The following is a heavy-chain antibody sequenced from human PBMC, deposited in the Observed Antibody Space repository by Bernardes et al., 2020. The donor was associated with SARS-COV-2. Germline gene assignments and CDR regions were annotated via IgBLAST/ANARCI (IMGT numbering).Heavy chain of an antibody. J-gene: IGHJ4*02. V-gene: IGHV4-4*07. CDR2: ISTSGST. D-gene: IGHD6-19*01. CDR3: ARDGGSGWYFD. CDR1: GGSLSNYY. Sequence: SETLSLTCTVSGGSLSNYYWNWIRQPAGKGLEWIGRISTSGSTNYNPSLKSRIIMSVDTSKKQISLKLSSVTAADTAVYYCARDGGSGWYFDWGQGTLVTGSS.